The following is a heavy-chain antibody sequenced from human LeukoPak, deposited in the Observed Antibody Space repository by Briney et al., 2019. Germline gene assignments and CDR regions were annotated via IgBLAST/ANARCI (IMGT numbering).Heavy chain of an antibody. D-gene: IGHD3-22*01. CDR2: ISDSGGRT. Sequence: GGSLRLSCADSGITLSNYGMSWVRQAPGKGLGWVAGISDSGGRTYYADSVKGRFTISRDTPKNTLYLQMNSLRAEDTAVYFCAKRGVVIRVILVGFHKEANYFDSWGQGALVSVSS. CDR3: AKRGVVIRVILVGFHKEANYFDS. J-gene: IGHJ4*02. V-gene: IGHV3-23*01. CDR1: GITLSNYG.